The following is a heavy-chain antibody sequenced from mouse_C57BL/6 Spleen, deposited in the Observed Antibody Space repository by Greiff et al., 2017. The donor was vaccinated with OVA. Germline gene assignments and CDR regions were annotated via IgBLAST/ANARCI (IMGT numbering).Heavy chain of an antibody. D-gene: IGHD3-2*02. Sequence: EVQLQQSGPELVKPGASVKISCKASGYTFTDYYMNWVKQSHGKSLEWIGDINPKNGGTSYNQKFKGKATLTVDKSSSTAYMELRSLTSEDSAVYYCAREGPTAQAGAYWGQGTLVTVSA. J-gene: IGHJ3*01. CDR3: AREGPTAQAGAY. CDR1: GYTFTDYY. V-gene: IGHV1-26*01. CDR2: INPKNGGT.